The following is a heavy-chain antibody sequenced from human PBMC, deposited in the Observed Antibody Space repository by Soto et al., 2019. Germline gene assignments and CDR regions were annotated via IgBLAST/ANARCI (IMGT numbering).Heavy chain of an antibody. D-gene: IGHD1-26*01. CDR2: ITYDGSNQ. Sequence: PGGSLRLSCAASGFIFSSYTMHWVRQAPGKGLEWVGVITYDGSNQYYADSVKGRFTISRDHSRNMLFLQMNSLRPDDTAVYYCARDPSGSYPEFDYWGPGTLLTV. CDR3: ARDPSGSYPEFDY. V-gene: IGHV3-30-3*01. CDR1: GFIFSSYT. J-gene: IGHJ4*02.